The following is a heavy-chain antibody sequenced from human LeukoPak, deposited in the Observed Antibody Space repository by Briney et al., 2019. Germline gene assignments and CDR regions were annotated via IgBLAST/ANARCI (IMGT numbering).Heavy chain of an antibody. V-gene: IGHV3-66*01. CDR2: IYSGGST. J-gene: IGHJ4*02. Sequence: PGGSLRLSCAASGFTVSSNYMSWVRQAPGKGLEWVSVIYSGGSTYYADSVKGRFTISRDNAKNSLYLQMNSLRAEDTAVYYCARDRSYCSNTSCYLRDFDYWGQGTLVTVSS. CDR3: ARDRSYCSNTSCYLRDFDY. D-gene: IGHD2-2*01. CDR1: GFTVSSNY.